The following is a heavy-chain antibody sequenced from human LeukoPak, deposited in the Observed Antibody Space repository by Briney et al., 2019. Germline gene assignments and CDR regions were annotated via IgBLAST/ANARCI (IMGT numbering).Heavy chain of an antibody. J-gene: IGHJ6*02. CDR3: ARDAVDTANAV. CDR2: ISYDGSNK. D-gene: IGHD5-18*01. Sequence: GGSLRLSCAASGFTFSSYGMHWVRQAPGKGLEWVAVISYDGSNKYYADSVKGRFTISRDNSKNTLYLQMNSLRAEDTAVYYCARDAVDTANAVWGQGTTVTVSS. V-gene: IGHV3-30*03. CDR1: GFTFSSYG.